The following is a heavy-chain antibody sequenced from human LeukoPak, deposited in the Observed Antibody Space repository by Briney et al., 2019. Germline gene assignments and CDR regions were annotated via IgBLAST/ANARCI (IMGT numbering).Heavy chain of an antibody. CDR2: IKQDGSEK. CDR3: AREGFNNYERELDY. D-gene: IGHD4-11*01. CDR1: GFTFSSYW. Sequence: GGSLRLSCAASGFTFSSYWMSWVRQAPGKGLEWVANIKQDGSEKYYVDSVKGQFTISRDNAKNSLYLQMNSLRADDTAVYYCAREGFNNYERELDYLGRGTQVTVS. V-gene: IGHV3-7*01. J-gene: IGHJ4*02.